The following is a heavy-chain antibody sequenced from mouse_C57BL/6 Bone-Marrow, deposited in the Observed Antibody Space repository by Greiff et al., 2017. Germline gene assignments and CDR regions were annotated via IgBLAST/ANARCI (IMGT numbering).Heavy chain of an antibody. CDR1: GFTFSSYG. V-gene: IGHV5-6*01. CDR2: ISSGGSYT. CDR3: ARLGDTTVVANFDY. D-gene: IGHD1-1*01. J-gene: IGHJ2*01. Sequence: EVNVVESGGDLVKPGGSLKLSCAASGFTFSSYGMSWVRQTPDKRLEWVATISSGGSYTYYPDSVKGRFTISRDNAKNTLYLQMSSLKSEDTAMYYCARLGDTTVVANFDYWGQGTTLTVSS.